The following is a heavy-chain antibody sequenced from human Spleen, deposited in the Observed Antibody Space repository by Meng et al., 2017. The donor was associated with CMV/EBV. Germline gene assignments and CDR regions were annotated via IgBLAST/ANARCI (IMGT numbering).Heavy chain of an antibody. CDR2: IKQGGIQK. V-gene: IGHV3-7*01. J-gene: IGHJ4*02. CDR1: GFTLSNFW. Sequence: GESLKISCAASGFTLSNFWMSWVRHAPGKGLEWVANIKQGGIQKYYVDSVKGRFTISRDDAKNFLFLQMNSLRVDDTAVYYCARDLYSGSNRGYWGQGTLVTVSS. CDR3: ARDLYSGSNRGY. D-gene: IGHD1-26*01.